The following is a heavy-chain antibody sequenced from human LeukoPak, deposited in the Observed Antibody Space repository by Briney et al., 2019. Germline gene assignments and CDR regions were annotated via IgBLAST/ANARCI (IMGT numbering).Heavy chain of an antibody. D-gene: IGHD4-17*01. J-gene: IGHJ4*02. CDR3: ARDVDYAFDS. Sequence: GGSLRPSSAASGFIFGNYPMNWVRQAPGKGMEWLSNIRTGGDPTYYTDSVKGRFSMSRDNARSSLFLQMNSLGAEDTAVYYCARDVDYAFDSWGQGALVTVSS. CDR1: GFIFGNYP. CDR2: IRTGGDPT. V-gene: IGHV3-48*01.